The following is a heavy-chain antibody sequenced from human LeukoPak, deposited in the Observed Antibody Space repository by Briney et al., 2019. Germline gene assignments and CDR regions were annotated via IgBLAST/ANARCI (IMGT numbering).Heavy chain of an antibody. D-gene: IGHD3-10*01. CDR2: IYYSGST. CDR1: GGSISSYY. J-gene: IGHJ4*02. V-gene: IGHV4-59*08. CDR3: ARVAGKGGSYYIL. Sequence: SETLSLTCTVSGGSISSYYWSWIRQPPGKGLEWIGYIYYSGSTNYNPSLKSRVTISVDTSKNQFSLKLSSVTAADTAVYYCARVAGKGGSYYILWGQGTPVTVSS.